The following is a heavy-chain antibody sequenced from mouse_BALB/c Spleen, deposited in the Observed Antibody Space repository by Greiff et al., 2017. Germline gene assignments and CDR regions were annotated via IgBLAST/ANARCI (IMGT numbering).Heavy chain of an antibody. CDR1: GYSITSGYY. Sequence: EVQLQESGPGLVKPSQSLSLTCSVTGYSITSGYYWNWIRQFPGTKLEWMGYISYDGSNNYNPSLKNRISITRDTSKNQFFLKLNSVTTEDTATYYCARDGYYWFAYWGQGTLVTVSA. V-gene: IGHV3-6*02. J-gene: IGHJ3*01. D-gene: IGHD2-3*01. CDR3: ARDGYYWFAY. CDR2: ISYDGSN.